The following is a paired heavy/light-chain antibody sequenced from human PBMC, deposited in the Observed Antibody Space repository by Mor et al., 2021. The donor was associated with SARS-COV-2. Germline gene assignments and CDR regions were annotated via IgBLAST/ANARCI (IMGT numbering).Light chain of an antibody. CDR3: QQYSDFVNT. CDR1: QSINGW. CDR2: QAS. Sequence: DIQMTQSPSTLSASVGDRVTITCRASQSINGWLAWYQQKPGRAPDLLISQASTLEGGAPSRFIGSGFGTEFTLTISSLQPEDFATYYCQQYSDFVNTFGQGTKVAIK. V-gene: IGKV1-5*03. J-gene: IGKJ2*01.
Heavy chain of an antibody. J-gene: IGHJ4*02. Sequence: EVQLLESGGGLVQPGGSPRLSCVASGFTFGNYAMSWVRQAPGKGLEWVSGISGSGGTTHYADSVKGRFTISRDNSKNTVYLQMNSLRAEDTARYYCAKNWGCSRGDCSTGFDYWGQGTLVTVSS. CDR1: GFTFGNYA. CDR3: AKNWGCSRGDCSTGFDY. V-gene: IGHV3-23*01. D-gene: IGHD2-21*01. CDR2: ISGSGGTT.